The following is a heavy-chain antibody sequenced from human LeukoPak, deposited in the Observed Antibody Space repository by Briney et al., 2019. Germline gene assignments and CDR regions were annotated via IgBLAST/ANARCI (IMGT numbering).Heavy chain of an antibody. D-gene: IGHD3-10*01. J-gene: IGHJ4*02. Sequence: ASVKVSCKASGYTFSSYGISWVRQAPGQGLEWMGWISVYNGNTNYAQNVQGRVTMTTDTSTSTAYMELSSLRSEDTAVYYCATDLWFGELSFGYWGQGTLVTVSS. V-gene: IGHV1-18*01. CDR3: ATDLWFGELSFGY. CDR1: GYTFSSYG. CDR2: ISVYNGNT.